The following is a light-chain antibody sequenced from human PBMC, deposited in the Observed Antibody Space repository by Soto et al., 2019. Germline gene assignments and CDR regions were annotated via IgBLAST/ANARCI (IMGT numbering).Light chain of an antibody. CDR2: AAS. J-gene: IGKJ1*01. Sequence: DIQMTQSPSSLSASVGDRVTITCRASQDIRNDLGWYQQKQKKAPKRLIYAASILQIGVPSRFSGSGSGNELTRTVLRLHPEDYSTYYCLQNNDYPPTFGQGAKVDI. CDR3: LQNNDYPPT. V-gene: IGKV1-17*01. CDR1: QDIRND.